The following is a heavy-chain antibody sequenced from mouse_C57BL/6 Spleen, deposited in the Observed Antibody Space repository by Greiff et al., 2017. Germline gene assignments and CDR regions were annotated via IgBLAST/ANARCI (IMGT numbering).Heavy chain of an antibody. D-gene: IGHD1-1*01. CDR3: CGTVVATGNFDY. CDR1: GYTFTDYY. J-gene: IGHJ2*01. Sequence: EVQLQQSGPVLVKPGASVKMSCKASGYTFTDYYMNWVKQSHGKSLEWIGVINPYNGGTSYNQKFKGKATLTVDKSSSTAYMELNSLTSEDSAVYYCCGTVVATGNFDYWGQGTTLTVSS. CDR2: INPYNGGT. V-gene: IGHV1-19*01.